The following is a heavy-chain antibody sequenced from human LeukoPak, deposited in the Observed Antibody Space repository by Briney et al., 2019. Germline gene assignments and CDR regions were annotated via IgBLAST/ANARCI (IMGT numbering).Heavy chain of an antibody. CDR3: ARKDRYYYGSGSYGIDY. J-gene: IGHJ4*02. Sequence: SETLSLTCAVYGGSFSGYYWSWIRQPPGKGLEWIGEINHSGSTNYNPSLKSRVTIPVDTSKNQFSLKLSSVTAADTAVYYCARKDRYYYGSGSYGIDYWGQGTLVTVSS. D-gene: IGHD3-10*01. CDR1: GGSFSGYY. CDR2: INHSGST. V-gene: IGHV4-34*01.